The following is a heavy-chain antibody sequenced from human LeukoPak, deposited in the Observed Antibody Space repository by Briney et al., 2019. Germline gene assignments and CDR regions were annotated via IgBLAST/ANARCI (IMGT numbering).Heavy chain of an antibody. J-gene: IGHJ4*02. D-gene: IGHD1-26*01. CDR1: GFTFSNHW. CDR3: VRLIVGVIDY. V-gene: IGHV3-7*01. CDR2: IRQDGNEK. Sequence: GGSLRLSCAASGFTFSNHWMSWVRQAPGKGLEWAATIRQDGNEKYYVDSEKGRFTVSRDNAKNSLYLEVNSLRAEDTAVYYCVRLIVGVIDYWGQGTLVTVSS.